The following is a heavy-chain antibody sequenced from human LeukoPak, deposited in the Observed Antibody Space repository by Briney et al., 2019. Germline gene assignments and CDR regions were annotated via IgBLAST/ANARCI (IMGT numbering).Heavy chain of an antibody. V-gene: IGHV1-18*01. D-gene: IGHD2-15*01. Sequence: ASVKVSCKASGYTFTSYGISWVRQAPGQGLEWMGWISAYNGNTNYAQKLQGRVTMTTDTPTSTAYMELRSLRSDDTAVYYCARDQDIVVVVAASEEPGFDYWGQGTLVTVSS. CDR2: ISAYNGNT. CDR1: GYTFTSYG. CDR3: ARDQDIVVVVAASEEPGFDY. J-gene: IGHJ4*02.